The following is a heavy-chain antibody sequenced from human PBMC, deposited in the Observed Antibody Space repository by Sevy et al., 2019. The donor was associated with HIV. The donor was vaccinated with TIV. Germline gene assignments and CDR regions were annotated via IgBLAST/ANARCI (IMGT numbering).Heavy chain of an antibody. CDR2: INPNSGGT. V-gene: IGHV1-2*02. J-gene: IGHJ4*02. CDR1: GYTFTPYY. CDR3: ARMGDYYDSSGYYPLKF. Sequence: ASVKVSCKASGYTFTPYYIHWVRQAPGQGLEWMGWINPNSGGTYFAKKFQDSVTLTTDTSVNTAYMELRSLRFDDTAVYYCARMGDYYDSSGYYPLKFWGQGTLVTVSS. D-gene: IGHD3-22*01.